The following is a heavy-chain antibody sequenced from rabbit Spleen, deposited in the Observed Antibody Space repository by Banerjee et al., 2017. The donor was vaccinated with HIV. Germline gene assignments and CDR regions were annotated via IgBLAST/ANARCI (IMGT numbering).Heavy chain of an antibody. J-gene: IGHJ4*01. D-gene: IGHD1-1*01. Sequence: EQLVESGGGLVKPEGSLTLTCKASGFSFSRGYDMCWVRQAPGKGLEWIGCIYTGNAKTYYASWAKGRFTISKSSSTTVTLQMTSLTAADTATYFCARMAGPSAYLWPYYFNLWGPGTLVTVS. CDR1: GFSFSRGYD. CDR2: IYTGNAKT. CDR3: ARMAGPSAYLWPYYFNL. V-gene: IGHV1S45*01.